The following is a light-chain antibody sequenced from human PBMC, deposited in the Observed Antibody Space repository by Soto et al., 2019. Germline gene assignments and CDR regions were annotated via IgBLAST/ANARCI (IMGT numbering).Light chain of an antibody. CDR1: SSDVGTYTL. CDR3: SSYAGPITFYV. V-gene: IGLV2-23*02. CDR2: EVN. Sequence: QSALTQPASVSGSPGQSITISCTGTSSDVGTYTLVSWYQQHPGKAPKLVIYEVNKRPAGVSKRFSGSKSGDTASLPISGLQAEDEADYYCSSYAGPITFYVFGTGTKVTVL. J-gene: IGLJ1*01.